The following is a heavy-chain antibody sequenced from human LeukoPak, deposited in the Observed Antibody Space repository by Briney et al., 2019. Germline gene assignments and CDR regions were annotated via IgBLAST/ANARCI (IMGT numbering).Heavy chain of an antibody. CDR2: IYSSGST. D-gene: IGHD3-16*01. CDR3: ARETSQKGAHYMDV. Sequence: SETLSLTCSVSGGSISSGNYYWSWIRQPAGKGLEWIGRIYSSGSTNYSPSLKSRVTISVDTSKNQFSLKLSSVTAADTAVYYCARETSQKGAHYMDVWGKGTTVTISS. J-gene: IGHJ6*03. CDR1: GGSISSGNYY. V-gene: IGHV4-61*10.